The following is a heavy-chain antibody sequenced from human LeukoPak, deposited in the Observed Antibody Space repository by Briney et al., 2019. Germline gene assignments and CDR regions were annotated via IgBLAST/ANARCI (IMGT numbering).Heavy chain of an antibody. V-gene: IGHV3-30*04. J-gene: IGHJ3*02. CDR3: ARTIGATVTTSVRGAFDI. Sequence: GGSLRLSCAASGFTFSSYAMHWVRQAPGKGLEWVAVISYDGSNKYYADSVKGRFTISRDNSKNTLYLQMNSLRAEDTAVYYCARTIGATVTTSVRGAFDIWGQGTMVTVSS. CDR2: ISYDGSNK. D-gene: IGHD4-17*01. CDR1: GFTFSSYA.